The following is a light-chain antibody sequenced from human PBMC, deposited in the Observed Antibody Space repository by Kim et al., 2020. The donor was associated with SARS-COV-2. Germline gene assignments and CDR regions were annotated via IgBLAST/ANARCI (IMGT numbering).Light chain of an antibody. Sequence: DIQMTQSPSSLSSYIGDRVTITCRASQNISSWLAWYQHKPGKAPKLLIYTTSNLEIGVPSRFSGSGSGTEFTLTISSLQPDDVATYYCQQYDTYSRTFGQGTKVDIK. CDR2: TTS. CDR3: QQYDTYSRT. J-gene: IGKJ1*01. V-gene: IGKV1-5*03. CDR1: QNISSW.